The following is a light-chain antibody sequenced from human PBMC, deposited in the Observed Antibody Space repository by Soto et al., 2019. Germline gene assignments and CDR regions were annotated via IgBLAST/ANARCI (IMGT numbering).Light chain of an antibody. CDR2: DAF. J-gene: IGKJ3*01. V-gene: IGKV3-20*01. CDR3: QQYGSSPFT. Sequence: ENVLTQSPGRLSLSPGERATLSCRASQTVDSSSLAWYQQKPGQAPRLLIFDAFNRATGIPDRFSGSGSGTDFTLTISRLEPEDFALYYCQQYGSSPFTFGPGTTVDV. CDR1: QTVDSSS.